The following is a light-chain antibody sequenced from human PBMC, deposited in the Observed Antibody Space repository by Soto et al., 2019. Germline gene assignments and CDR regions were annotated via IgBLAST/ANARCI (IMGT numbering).Light chain of an antibody. CDR2: QAS. J-gene: IGKJ1*01. CDR1: QSISIY. V-gene: IGKV1-5*03. CDR3: QQYNSYPWM. Sequence: DIQMTQSPSTLSASVGDRVTLTCRASQSISIYLAWYQQKPGKAPKLLISQASSLESGVPSRFSGSASGTEFTLTISSLQPDDFATYYCQQYNSYPWMFGQGTKVEIK.